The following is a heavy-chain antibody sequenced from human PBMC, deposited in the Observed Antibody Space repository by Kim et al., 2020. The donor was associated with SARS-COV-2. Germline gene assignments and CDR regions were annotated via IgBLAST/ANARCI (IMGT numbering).Heavy chain of an antibody. CDR3: ARESLWFGELLPLDY. D-gene: IGHD3-10*01. CDR1: GFTFSSYG. V-gene: IGHV3-33*08. CDR2: IWYDGSNK. J-gene: IGHJ4*02. Sequence: GGSLRLSCAASGFTFSSYGMHWVRQAPGKGLEWVAVIWYDGSNKYYADSVKGRFTISRDNSKNTLYLQMNSLRAEDTAVYYCARESLWFGELLPLDYWGQGTLVTVSS.